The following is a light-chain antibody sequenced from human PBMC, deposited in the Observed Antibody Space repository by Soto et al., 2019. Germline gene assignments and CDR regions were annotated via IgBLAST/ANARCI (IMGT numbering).Light chain of an antibody. CDR2: DVN. CDR1: SSDVGGYNF. Sequence: QSVLTQPASVSGSPGQSITISCTGTSSDVGGYNFVSWYQQHPGKAPKLIIYDVNTRPSGVSNRFSGSKSGNTASLTISGIQAEDEADYYCSSYTSSSTLIFGGGTKLTVL. J-gene: IGLJ2*01. V-gene: IGLV2-14*03. CDR3: SSYTSSSTLI.